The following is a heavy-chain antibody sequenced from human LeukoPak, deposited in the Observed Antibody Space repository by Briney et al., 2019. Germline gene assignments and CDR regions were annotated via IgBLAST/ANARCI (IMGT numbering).Heavy chain of an antibody. V-gene: IGHV1-2*02. Sequence: ASVKVSCKASGYTFTSYYMHWVRQAPGQGLEWMGWINPNSGGTNYAQKFQGRATMTRDTSISTAYMELSRLRSDDTAVYYCARDLPAALNTFDPWGQGTLVTVSS. J-gene: IGHJ5*02. CDR2: INPNSGGT. D-gene: IGHD2-2*01. CDR3: ARDLPAALNTFDP. CDR1: GYTFTSYY.